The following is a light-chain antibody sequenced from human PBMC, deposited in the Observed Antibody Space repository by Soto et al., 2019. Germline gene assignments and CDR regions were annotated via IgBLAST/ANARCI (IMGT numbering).Light chain of an antibody. CDR1: QSVSSY. CDR2: DAS. J-gene: IGKJ1*01. Sequence: EIVLTQSPATMSLSAGERATLSGRASQSVSSYLAWYQQKTGQAPRLLIYDASNRDTGIPARFSGSGSGTDFTLPLSRLEPEDFQVYYCQQRSNWPPTFGQGTKVDI. CDR3: QQRSNWPPT. V-gene: IGKV3-11*01.